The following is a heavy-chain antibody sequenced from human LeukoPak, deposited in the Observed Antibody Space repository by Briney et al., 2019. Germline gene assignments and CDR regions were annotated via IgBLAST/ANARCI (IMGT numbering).Heavy chain of an antibody. D-gene: IGHD5-12*01. J-gene: IGHJ4*02. V-gene: IGHV4-61*05. Sequence: SETLSLTCTVSGGSISSSSYYWGWIRQPPGKGLEWIGYIYYTGSTTYNPSLESRITISVDTSKNQFSLELTSVTAADTAVYYCARGPNYSGYGNFDYWGQGTLVTVSS. CDR3: ARGPNYSGYGNFDY. CDR2: IYYTGST. CDR1: GGSISSSSYY.